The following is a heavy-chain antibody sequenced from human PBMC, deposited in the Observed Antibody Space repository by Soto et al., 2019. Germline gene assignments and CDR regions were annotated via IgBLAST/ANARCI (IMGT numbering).Heavy chain of an antibody. CDR2: IYYSGVT. D-gene: IGHD3-10*01. V-gene: IGHV4-31*03. CDR3: ARDLRGRRSGRFDP. CDR1: GDPITSGGFY. Sequence: QVQLQESGPGLVKPSETLSLTCTLSGDPITSGGFYWTWIRQHPAKGLEWIGYIYYSGVTYYNPSLTRRATISVDTSKNQFSLNLSSVSAADTAMYYCARDLRGRRSGRFDPWGQGTLVTVSS. J-gene: IGHJ5*02.